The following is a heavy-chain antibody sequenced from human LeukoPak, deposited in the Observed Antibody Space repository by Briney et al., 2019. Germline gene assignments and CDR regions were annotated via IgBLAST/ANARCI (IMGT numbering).Heavy chain of an antibody. CDR1: GFTFSTNG. CDR3: AKVPCSSTSCDTVSYFDY. CDR2: ISGSGGNT. V-gene: IGHV3-23*01. D-gene: IGHD2-2*01. Sequence: GGSLRLSCAASGFTFSTNGMSWVRQAPGKGLEWVSAISGSGGNTYYADSVKGRFTISRDNSKNTLYLQMNSLRAEDTAVYYCAKVPCSSTSCDTVSYFDYWGQGTLVTVSS. J-gene: IGHJ4*02.